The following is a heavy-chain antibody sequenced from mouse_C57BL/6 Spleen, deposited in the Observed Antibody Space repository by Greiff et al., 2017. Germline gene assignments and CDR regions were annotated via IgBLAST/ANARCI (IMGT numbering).Heavy chain of an antibody. CDR3: ARAPPYYYGGSDWYFDV. V-gene: IGHV1-82*01. J-gene: IGHJ1*03. Sequence: QVQLQQSGPELVKPGASVKISCKASGYAFRSSWMNWVKQRPGKGLEWIGRIYPGDGDTNYNGKFKGKATLTADKSSSTAYMQLSTLTSEDSAVYFCARAPPYYYGGSDWYFDVWGTGTTVTVSS. CDR2: IYPGDGDT. D-gene: IGHD1-1*01. CDR1: GYAFRSSW.